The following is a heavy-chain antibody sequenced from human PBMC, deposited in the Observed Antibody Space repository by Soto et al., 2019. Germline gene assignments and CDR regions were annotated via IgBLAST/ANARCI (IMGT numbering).Heavy chain of an antibody. CDR3: ARDQPGYSYGYGLGY. CDR1: GFTFSSYS. CDR2: ISSSSSYI. Sequence: EVQLVESGGGLVKPGGSLRLSCAASGFTFSSYSMNWVRQAPGKGLEWVSSISSSSSYIYYADSVKGRFTISRDNAKNSLYLQMNRLREEDTAVYYCARDQPGYSYGYGLGYWGQGTLVTVSS. V-gene: IGHV3-21*01. J-gene: IGHJ4*02. D-gene: IGHD5-18*01.